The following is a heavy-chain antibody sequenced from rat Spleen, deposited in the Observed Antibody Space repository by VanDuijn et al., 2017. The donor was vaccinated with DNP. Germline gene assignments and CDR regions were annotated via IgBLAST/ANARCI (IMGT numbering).Heavy chain of an antibody. V-gene: IGHV5-7*01. CDR3: TRDWEGAYVMDA. D-gene: IGHD5-1*01. J-gene: IGHJ4*01. CDR2: LSYNGGTP. CDR1: GFTFSNYY. Sequence: EVQLVESGGGLVQPGRSLKLSCAASGFTFSNYYMAWVRQAPKKGLEWVATLSYNGGTPYYRDSVKGRFTISRDNAKSTLYLQMNDLRSEDTATYYCTRDWEGAYVMDAWGQGTSVTVSS.